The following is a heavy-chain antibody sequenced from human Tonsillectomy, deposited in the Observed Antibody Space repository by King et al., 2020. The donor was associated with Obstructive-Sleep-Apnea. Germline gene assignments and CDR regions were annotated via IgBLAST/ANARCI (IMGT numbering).Heavy chain of an antibody. CDR3: AKDLNTLKRGFSDDYYGMDV. Sequence: VQLVESGGGLVQPGRSLRLSCSASGFTFDDYAMHWVRQAPGKGLEWVSGISWNGGKVGYAESVKGRFTISRDNAKSSLYLQMNSLRAEDTALYYCAKDLNTLKRGFSDDYYGMDVWGQGTTVTVSS. CDR1: GFTFDDYA. V-gene: IGHV3-9*01. J-gene: IGHJ6*02. CDR2: ISWNGGKV. D-gene: IGHD2/OR15-2a*01.